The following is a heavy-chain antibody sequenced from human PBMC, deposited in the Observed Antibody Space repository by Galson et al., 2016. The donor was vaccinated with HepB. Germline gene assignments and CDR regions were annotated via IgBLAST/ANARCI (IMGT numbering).Heavy chain of an antibody. V-gene: IGHV1-2*04. J-gene: IGHJ6*02. CDR3: ARVRAYGVPPRTTYGMDV. CDR1: GGTFSSYA. CDR2: INPNSGDT. Sequence: SVKVSCKASGGTFSSYAISWVRQAPGQGLQWMGWINPNSGDTNYAQSFQRWVTMTRDTSITTVYMELNRLRSDDTAVYYCARVRAYGVPPRTTYGMDVWGQGTTVTVSS. D-gene: IGHD3-3*01.